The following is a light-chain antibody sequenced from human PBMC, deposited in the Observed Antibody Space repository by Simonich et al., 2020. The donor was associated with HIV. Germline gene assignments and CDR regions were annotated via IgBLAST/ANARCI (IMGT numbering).Light chain of an antibody. V-gene: IGKV3-20*01. J-gene: IGKJ4*01. CDR2: DAS. Sequence: EIVLTQSPATLSLSPGERATLSCRASQSVSRYLAWYQQKPGQAPRLLIYDASNRATGIPARFSGSGSGTDFTLTISRLEPEDFAVYYCQQYGSSPITFGGGTKVEIQ. CDR1: QSVSRY. CDR3: QQYGSSPIT.